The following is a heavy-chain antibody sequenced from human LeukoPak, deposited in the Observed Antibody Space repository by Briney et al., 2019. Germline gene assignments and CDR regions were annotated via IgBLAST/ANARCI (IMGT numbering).Heavy chain of an antibody. V-gene: IGHV1-18*01. Sequence: ASVKVSCKASGYTFTSYGISWVRQAPGQGLEWMGWISAYNGNTNYAQKLQGRVTMTTDTSTSTAYMELRSLRSDDTAVYYCARDSFTMVRGLSPDYWGREPWSPSPQ. J-gene: IGHJ4*02. D-gene: IGHD3-10*01. CDR2: ISAYNGNT. CDR1: GYTFTSYG. CDR3: ARDSFTMVRGLSPDY.